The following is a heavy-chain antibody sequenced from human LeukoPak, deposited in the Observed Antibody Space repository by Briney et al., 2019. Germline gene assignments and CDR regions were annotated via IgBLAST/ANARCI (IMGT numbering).Heavy chain of an antibody. D-gene: IGHD6-13*01. Sequence: GGSLRLSCAASGFTFSSYGMHWVRQAPGKGLEWVAFIRYDGSNKYYADSVKGRFTISRDNSKNTLYLQMNSLRAEDTAVYYCAKDPGFIAAAGTVFDYWGQGTLVTVSS. J-gene: IGHJ4*02. CDR2: IRYDGSNK. V-gene: IGHV3-30*02. CDR3: AKDPGFIAAAGTVFDY. CDR1: GFTFSSYG.